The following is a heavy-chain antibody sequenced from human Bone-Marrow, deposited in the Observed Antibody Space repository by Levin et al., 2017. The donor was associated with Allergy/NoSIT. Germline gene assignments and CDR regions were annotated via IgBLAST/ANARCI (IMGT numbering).Heavy chain of an antibody. CDR3: TRQTTYVDGMDL. Sequence: SGPTLVKPTQTLKLTCTFSGVSVSEIGICASWVRQPPGEALEWLASIDWEDDKQYTTSLRTRVDISKDTSKNQVVLTMMNMNPADTATYYCTRQTTYVDGMDLWGQGTTVTVSS. J-gene: IGHJ6*02. D-gene: IGHD1-1*01. CDR1: GVSVSEIGIC. V-gene: IGHV2-70*19. CDR2: IDWEDDK.